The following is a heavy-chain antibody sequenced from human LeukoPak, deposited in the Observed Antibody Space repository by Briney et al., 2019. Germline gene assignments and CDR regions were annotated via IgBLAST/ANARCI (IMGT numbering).Heavy chain of an antibody. J-gene: IGHJ6*03. D-gene: IGHD2/OR15-2a*01. Sequence: ASVKVSCKASGYTFTGYYMHWVRQAPGQGLEWMGRINPNSGATNYAQKFQGRVTMTRDTSISTAYMELSRLRSDDTAVYYCARETTLTGRYFYYYMDVWGKGTTVTVSS. CDR1: GYTFTGYY. CDR2: INPNSGAT. CDR3: ARETTLTGRYFYYYMDV. V-gene: IGHV1-2*06.